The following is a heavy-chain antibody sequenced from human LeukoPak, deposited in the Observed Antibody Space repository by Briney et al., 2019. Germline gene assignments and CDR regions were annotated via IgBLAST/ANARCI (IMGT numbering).Heavy chain of an antibody. J-gene: IGHJ4*02. Sequence: ASVKLSCTVSGCTLTNLSMHWVRQPPGKGLEWMGGFDPEDGETIYTQKFQGRVTMTEDTSTDTAYMELSSLTPQDTAVCYCATSFEGEFVFEYWGQGTLVPVS. D-gene: IGHD3-16*01. CDR2: FDPEDGET. V-gene: IGHV1-24*01. CDR3: ATSFEGEFVFEY. CDR1: GCTLTNLS.